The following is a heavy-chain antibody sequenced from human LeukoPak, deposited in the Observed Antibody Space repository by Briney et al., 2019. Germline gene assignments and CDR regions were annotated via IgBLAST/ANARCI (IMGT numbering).Heavy chain of an antibody. D-gene: IGHD6-6*01. CDR3: AREDRIAARPLYYFDY. Sequence: PGESLRLSCAASGFTFSSYAMHWVRQAPGKGLEWVAVISYDGSNKYYADSVEGRFTISRDNSKNTLYLQMNSLRAEDTAVYYCAREDRIAARPLYYFDYWGQGTLVTVSS. CDR2: ISYDGSNK. V-gene: IGHV3-30*01. CDR1: GFTFSSYA. J-gene: IGHJ4*02.